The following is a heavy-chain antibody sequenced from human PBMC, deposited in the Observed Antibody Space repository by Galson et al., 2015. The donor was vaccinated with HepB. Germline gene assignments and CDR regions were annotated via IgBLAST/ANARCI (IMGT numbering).Heavy chain of an antibody. CDR1: GGSISSYY. D-gene: IGHD2-2*01. Sequence: LSLTCTVSGGSISSYYWSWIRQPPGKGLEWIGYIYYSGSTNYNPSLKSRVTISVDTSKNQFSLKLSSVTAADTAVYYCARVGIVVVPAAAYYFDYWGQGTLVTVSS. CDR2: IYYSGST. J-gene: IGHJ4*02. V-gene: IGHV4-59*01. CDR3: ARVGIVVVPAAAYYFDY.